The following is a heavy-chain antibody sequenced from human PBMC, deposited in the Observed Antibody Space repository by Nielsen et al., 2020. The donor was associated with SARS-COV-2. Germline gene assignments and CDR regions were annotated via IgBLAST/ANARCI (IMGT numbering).Heavy chain of an antibody. D-gene: IGHD2-2*01. CDR2: ISAYNGNT. CDR1: GYTFTSYG. J-gene: IGHJ5*02. V-gene: IGHV1-18*04. CDR3: ARDQISSTSFDNWFDP. Sequence: ASVKVSCKASGYTFTSYGISWVRQAPGQGPEWMGWISAYNGNTNYAQKLQGRVTMTTDTSTSTAYMELRSLRSDDTAVYYCARDQISSTSFDNWFDPWGQGTLVTVSS.